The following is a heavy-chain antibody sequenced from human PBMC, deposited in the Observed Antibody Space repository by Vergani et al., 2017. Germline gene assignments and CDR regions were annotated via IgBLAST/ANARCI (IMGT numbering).Heavy chain of an antibody. Sequence: EVQLVESGGGLVQPGRSLRLSCAASGFTFDDYDMHWVRQAPGKGLEWVSGISWNSGSIVYADSVKGRLTISRDNAKNSLYLQMNSLRAEDTALYYCAKDNQQLVLYNFDYWGQGTLVTVSS. V-gene: IGHV3-9*01. J-gene: IGHJ4*02. CDR1: GFTFDDYD. CDR2: ISWNSGSI. D-gene: IGHD6-13*01. CDR3: AKDNQQLVLYNFDY.